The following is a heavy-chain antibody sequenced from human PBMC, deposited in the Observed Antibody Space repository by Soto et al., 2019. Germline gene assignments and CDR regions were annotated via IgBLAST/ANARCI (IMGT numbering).Heavy chain of an antibody. CDR1: GYTFTSYA. D-gene: IGHD5-12*01. V-gene: IGHV1-18*01. CDR2: ISAYNGNT. CDR3: AIEMATILNAFDI. J-gene: IGHJ3*02. Sequence: ASVKVSCKASGYTFTSYAMHWVRQAPGQGLEWMGWISAYNGNTNYAQKLQGRVTMTTDTSTSTAYMELRSLRSDDTAVYYCAIEMATILNAFDIWGQGTMVTVSS.